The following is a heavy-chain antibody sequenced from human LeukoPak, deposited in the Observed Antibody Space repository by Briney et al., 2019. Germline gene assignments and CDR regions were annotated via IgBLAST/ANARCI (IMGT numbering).Heavy chain of an antibody. J-gene: IGHJ6*03. Sequence: GGSLRLSCAASGFTFSSYAMHWVRQAPGKGLEYVSAISSNGGSTYYANSVKGRFTISRDNSKNTLYLQMGSLRAEDMAVYYCARDIAAAGTDSVYYYYMDVWGKGTTVTVSS. V-gene: IGHV3-64*01. CDR3: ARDIAAAGTDSVYYYYMDV. CDR2: ISSNGGST. D-gene: IGHD6-13*01. CDR1: GFTFSSYA.